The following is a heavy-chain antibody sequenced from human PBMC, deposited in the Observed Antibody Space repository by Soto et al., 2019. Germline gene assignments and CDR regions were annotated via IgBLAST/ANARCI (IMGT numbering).Heavy chain of an antibody. Sequence: QVQLQESGPGLVKPSETLSLSCTVSGGSISSYYWSWFRQSPGKRMECSGYVHHSWGSSYNPSLQSRVAISLDTSKSQFSLQVTSVTATDTAVYYCARQGFGPLHGLVDVWGQGTTVTVSS. CDR2: VHHSWGS. V-gene: IGHV4-59*08. CDR1: GGSISSYY. CDR3: ARQGFGPLHGLVDV. D-gene: IGHD3-10*01. J-gene: IGHJ6*02.